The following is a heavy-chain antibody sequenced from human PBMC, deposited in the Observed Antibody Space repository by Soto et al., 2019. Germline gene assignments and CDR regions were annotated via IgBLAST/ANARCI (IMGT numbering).Heavy chain of an antibody. Sequence: EVQLLESGGGLVQPGGSLRLSCVASGFTFGTYAMSWVRQAPGKGLEGVSAISHTGITTYYADSGKGRSTLSGDTTKNTAYREMNSLRAEDTAVYFWVHQSSGGGTYPLLFDYWGQGTLVTVSS. V-gene: IGHV3-23*01. J-gene: IGHJ4*02. CDR1: GFTFGTYA. CDR3: VHQSSGGGTYPLLFDY. CDR2: ISHTGITT. D-gene: IGHD2-2*01.